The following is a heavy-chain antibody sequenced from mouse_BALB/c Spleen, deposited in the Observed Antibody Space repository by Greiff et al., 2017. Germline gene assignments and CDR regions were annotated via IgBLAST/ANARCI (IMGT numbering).Heavy chain of an antibody. CDR3: AKVKYGNYRYYYAMDY. D-gene: IGHD2-1*01. V-gene: IGHV2-6-5*01. J-gene: IGHJ4*01. CDR1: GFSLTDYG. CDR2: IWGGGST. Sequence: VQLVESGPGLVAPSQSLSITCTVSGFSLTDYGVSWIRQPPGKGLEWLGVIWGGGSTYYNSALKSRLSISKDNSKSQVFLKMNSLQTDDTAMYYCAKVKYGNYRYYYAMDYWGQGTSVTVSS.